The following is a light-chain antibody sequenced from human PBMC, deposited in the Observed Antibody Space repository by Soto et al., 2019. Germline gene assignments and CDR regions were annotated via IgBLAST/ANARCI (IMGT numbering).Light chain of an antibody. CDR3: SSYTTTNTYV. Sequence: QSALTQPASVSGSPGQSITISCTGTSSDVGGYNYVSWYQQHPGKAPKLMIYEVSNRPSGVSYRFSGSKSGNTASLTISGLQAEDEADYYCSSYTTTNTYVVGTGTKLTVL. CDR1: SSDVGGYNY. V-gene: IGLV2-14*01. CDR2: EVS. J-gene: IGLJ1*01.